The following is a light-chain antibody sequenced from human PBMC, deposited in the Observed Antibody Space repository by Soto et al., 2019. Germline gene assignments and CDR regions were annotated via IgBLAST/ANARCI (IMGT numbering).Light chain of an antibody. CDR3: STYTTITTRL. CDR1: SSYAADYDY. CDR2: DVS. Sequence: QSALTQPASVSGSLGQSITISCTGTSSYAADYDYVSWYQHHPGKAPKLMIYDVSSRPSGVSSRFSGSRSGNTASLTISGLQAKDEADYYCSTYTTITTRLFGTGTKLTVL. J-gene: IGLJ1*01. V-gene: IGLV2-14*03.